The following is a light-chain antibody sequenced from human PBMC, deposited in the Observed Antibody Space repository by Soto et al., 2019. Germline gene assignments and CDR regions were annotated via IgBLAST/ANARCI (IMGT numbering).Light chain of an antibody. V-gene: IGLV2-23*03. Sequence: QSVLTQPASVSGSPGQSINISCTGTSSDGGSYNLVSWYQQHPGKAPKLMIYEGSKRPSGVSNRFSGSKSGNTASLTISGLQAEDEADYYCCSYAGSSTFYYVFGTGTKLTVL. CDR2: EGS. CDR1: SSDGGSYNL. J-gene: IGLJ1*01. CDR3: CSYAGSSTFYYV.